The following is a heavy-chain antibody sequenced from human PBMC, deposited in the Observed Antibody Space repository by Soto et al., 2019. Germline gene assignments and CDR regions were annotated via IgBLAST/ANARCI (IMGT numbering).Heavy chain of an antibody. CDR3: GRVDPRGVAVVRDY. CDR2: ISGFNGQT. D-gene: IGHD3-10*01. V-gene: IGHV1-18*01. J-gene: IGHJ4*02. Sequence: ASGNVSCKASGDTVASHGFSCVRRAPGQWLEWMGWISGFNGQTNYALKFQGRVTLTTDASTSRAYMQLRSLRSDDTAVYFCGRVDPRGVAVVRDYWGQGTLVTVSS. CDR1: GDTVASHG.